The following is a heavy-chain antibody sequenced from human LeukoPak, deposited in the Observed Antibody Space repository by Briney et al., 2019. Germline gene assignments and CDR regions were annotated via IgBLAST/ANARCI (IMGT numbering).Heavy chain of an antibody. D-gene: IGHD1-1*01. CDR1: GDSIGETNYY. J-gene: IGHJ3*02. CDR2: VSYSGTT. V-gene: IGHV4-39*01. Sequence: SETLSLTCTVSGDSIGETNYYWGWIRQPPGKGLEWIGSVSYSGTTYYNPSHRSRVTISVDTSKNQFSLNLSSVTATDTAVYYCARPPAYTSWTYAFDIWGQGTMVTVSS. CDR3: ARPPAYTSWTYAFDI.